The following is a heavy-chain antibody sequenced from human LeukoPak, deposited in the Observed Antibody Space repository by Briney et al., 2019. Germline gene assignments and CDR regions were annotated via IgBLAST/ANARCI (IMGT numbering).Heavy chain of an antibody. Sequence: PGGSLRLSCAASGFTFSSYSMSWVRQAPGKGLEWVSSISSSSTYIYYADSLKGRFTISRDNAKNSLYLQMNSLRAEDTAVYYCARGEAVAAPPDYWGQGTLVTVPS. D-gene: IGHD6-19*01. J-gene: IGHJ4*02. CDR3: ARGEAVAAPPDY. CDR1: GFTFSSYS. CDR2: ISSSSTYI. V-gene: IGHV3-21*01.